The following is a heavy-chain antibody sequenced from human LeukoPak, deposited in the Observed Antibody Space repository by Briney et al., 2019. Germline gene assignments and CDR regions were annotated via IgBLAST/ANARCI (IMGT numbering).Heavy chain of an antibody. V-gene: IGHV4-34*01. CDR3: AKRGGYSSSRPRYSDY. CDR2: INHSGST. D-gene: IGHD6-13*01. J-gene: IGHJ4*02. CDR1: GGSFSGYY. Sequence: SETLSLTCAVYGGSFSGYYWSWIRQPPGKGLEWIGEINHSGSTNYNPSLKSRVTISVDTSKNQFSLKLSSVTAADTAVYYCAKRGGYSSSRPRYSDYWGQGTLVTVSS.